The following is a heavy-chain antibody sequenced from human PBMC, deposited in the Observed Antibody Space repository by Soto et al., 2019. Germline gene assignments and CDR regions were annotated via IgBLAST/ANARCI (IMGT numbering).Heavy chain of an antibody. Sequence: EVQLVESGGGLVQPGGSLRLSCVASGFSFRSYTMNWFRQAPGKGLEWVSDISRNASSISYADSVRGRFTISRDNAKTXLXXQMNSLRAEDTAVYYCARDREYCSGDKCYETGAAYWGQGALVTVSS. V-gene: IGHV3-48*01. CDR2: ISRNASSI. D-gene: IGHD2-15*01. CDR1: GFSFRSYT. CDR3: ARDREYCSGDKCYETGAAY. J-gene: IGHJ4*02.